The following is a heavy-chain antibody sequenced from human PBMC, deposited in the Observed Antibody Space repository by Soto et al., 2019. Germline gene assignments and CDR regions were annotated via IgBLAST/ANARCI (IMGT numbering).Heavy chain of an antibody. D-gene: IGHD5-12*01. CDR3: ASRPSDIVATMNDY. CDR2: INHSGST. J-gene: IGHJ4*02. Sequence: SETLSLTCAVYGGSFSGYYWSWIRQPPGKGLEWIGEINHSGSTNYNPSLKSRVTISVDTSKNQFSLKLSSVTAADTAVYYCASRPSDIVATMNDYWGQGTLVTVSS. CDR1: GGSFSGYY. V-gene: IGHV4-34*01.